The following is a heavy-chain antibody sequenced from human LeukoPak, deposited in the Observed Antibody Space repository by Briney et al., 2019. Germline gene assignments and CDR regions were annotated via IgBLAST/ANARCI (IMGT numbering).Heavy chain of an antibody. CDR3: VRASGSFDY. J-gene: IGHJ4*02. Sequence: GGSLRLSCAASGFIFSSYGMHWARQAPGKGLEWVALIWFDGSSKYYSDSVKGRFTISRDNSKNTVSLQMNSLRVEDTAVYYCVRASGSFDYWGQGTLVTVSS. CDR1: GFIFSSYG. V-gene: IGHV3-33*01. CDR2: IWFDGSSK. D-gene: IGHD3-10*01.